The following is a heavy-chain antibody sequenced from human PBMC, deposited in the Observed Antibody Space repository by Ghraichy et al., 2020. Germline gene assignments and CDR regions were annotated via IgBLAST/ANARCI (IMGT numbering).Heavy chain of an antibody. CDR1: GFTFSSYA. D-gene: IGHD3-10*01. Sequence: GESLNISCAASGFTFSSYAMSWVRQAPGKGLEWVSAISGSGGSTYYADSVKGRFTISRDNSKNTLYLQMNSLRAEDTALYYCAKGVLWFGELPLDASDIWGQGTMVTVSS. CDR3: AKGVLWFGELPLDASDI. CDR2: ISGSGGST. V-gene: IGHV3-23*01. J-gene: IGHJ3*02.